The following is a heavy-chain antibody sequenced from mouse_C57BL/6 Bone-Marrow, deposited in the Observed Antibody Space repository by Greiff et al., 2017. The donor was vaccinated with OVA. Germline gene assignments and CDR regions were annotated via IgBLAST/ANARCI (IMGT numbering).Heavy chain of an antibody. CDR2: IYPRSGNT. CDR1: GYTFTSYG. V-gene: IGHV1-81*01. D-gene: IGHD4-1*01. J-gene: IGHJ3*01. CDR3: ARWDWTGTLFAY. Sequence: QVQLQQPGAELVKPGASVKLSCKASGYTFTSYGISWVKQRTGQGLEWIGEIYPRSGNTYYNEKFKGKATLTADKSSSTAYMELRSLTSEDSAVYFCARWDWTGTLFAYWGQGTLVTVSA.